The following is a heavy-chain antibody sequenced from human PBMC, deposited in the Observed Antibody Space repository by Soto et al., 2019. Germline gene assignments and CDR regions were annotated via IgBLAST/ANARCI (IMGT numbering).Heavy chain of an antibody. CDR1: GFTFSINA. J-gene: IGHJ4*02. Sequence: GGSRKLSCAASGFTFSINAIHWSRQAPGKGLEWVAAISSDGSNKYYADSVKGRLTISRDNSRNTLSLELNSLRPEDTAVYYCAREEAPYYFDCWGQGTLVTVSS. CDR2: ISSDGSNK. CDR3: AREEAPYYFDC. V-gene: IGHV3-30-3*01.